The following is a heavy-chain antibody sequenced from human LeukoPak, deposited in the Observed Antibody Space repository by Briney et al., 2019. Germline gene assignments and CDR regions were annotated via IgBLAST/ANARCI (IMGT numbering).Heavy chain of an antibody. D-gene: IGHD2-15*01. CDR3: AGQSRLGYCSGGSCYSQPFDP. V-gene: IGHV3-48*03. J-gene: IGHJ5*02. CDR1: GFTFSSYE. CDR2: ISSSGFNI. Sequence: PGGSLRLSCAVSGFTFSSYEMNWVRQAPGKGLEWVSYISSSGFNIYYADSVKGRFTISRGNAKNSLYLQMNSLRAEDTAVYYCAGQSRLGYCSGGSCYSQPFDPWGQGTLVTVSS.